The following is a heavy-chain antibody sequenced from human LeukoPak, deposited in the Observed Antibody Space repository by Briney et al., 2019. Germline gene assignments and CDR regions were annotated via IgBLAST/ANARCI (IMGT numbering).Heavy chain of an antibody. J-gene: IGHJ4*02. D-gene: IGHD2-15*01. V-gene: IGHV4-34*01. CDR2: INHSGST. CDR3: ARGVVVVAVTFDY. Sequence: SETLSLTCAVYGGSFRGYYWSWIRQPPGKGLEWIGEINHSGSTNYNPSLKSRVTIAVDTSKNQFSLKLSSVTAADTAVYYCARGVVVVAVTFDYWGQGTLVTVSS. CDR1: GGSFRGYY.